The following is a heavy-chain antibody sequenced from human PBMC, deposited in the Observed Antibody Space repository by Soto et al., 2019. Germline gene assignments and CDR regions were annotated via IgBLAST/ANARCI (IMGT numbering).Heavy chain of an antibody. CDR1: GGTFSSYA. V-gene: IGHV1-69*01. Sequence: QVQLVQSGAEVKKPGSSVKVSCKASGGTFSSYAISWVRQAPGQGLEWMGGIIPIFGTANYAQKFQGRVTITADESTSTADMELSSLRSEDTAVYYCARALGMDNRYYYYGMDVWGQGTTVTVSS. D-gene: IGHD3-3*01. CDR3: ARALGMDNRYYYYGMDV. J-gene: IGHJ6*02. CDR2: IIPIFGTA.